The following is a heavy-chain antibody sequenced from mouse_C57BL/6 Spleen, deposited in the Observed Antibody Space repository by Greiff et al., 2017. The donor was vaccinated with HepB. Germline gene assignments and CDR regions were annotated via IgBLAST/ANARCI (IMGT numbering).Heavy chain of an antibody. CDR3: ARDYSNLYAMDY. V-gene: IGHV1-82*01. CDR1: GYAFSSSW. Sequence: VQVVESGPELVKPGASVKISCKASGYAFSSSWMNWVKQRPGKGLEWIGRIYPGDGDTNYNGKFKGKATLTADKSSSTAYMQLSSLTSEDSAVYFCARDYSNLYAMDYWGQGTSVTVSS. J-gene: IGHJ4*01. D-gene: IGHD2-5*01. CDR2: IYPGDGDT.